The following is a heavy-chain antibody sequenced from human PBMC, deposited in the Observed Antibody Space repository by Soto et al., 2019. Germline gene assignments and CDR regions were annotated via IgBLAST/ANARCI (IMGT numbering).Heavy chain of an antibody. CDR2: IYYSGST. D-gene: IGHD2-2*01. CDR1: GGSISIYY. V-gene: IGHV4-59*01. J-gene: IGHJ6*03. CDR3: ARFKVVPAAMAYYYYYMDV. Sequence: SDTLSLTCTVSGGSISIYYWSWIRQPPGKGLEWIGYIYYSGSTNYNPSLKSRVTISVDTSKNQFSLKLSSVTAADTAVYYCARFKVVPAAMAYYYYYMDVWGKGTTVTVSS.